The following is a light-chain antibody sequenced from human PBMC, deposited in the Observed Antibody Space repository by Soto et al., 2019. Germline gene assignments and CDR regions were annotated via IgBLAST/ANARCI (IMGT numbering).Light chain of an antibody. CDR1: HYISMW. Sequence: DIQMTQSPSTLSASVGDRVSFTCRASHYISMWLARYQQRPGKAPSLLITDASKLESGVPPRFNGSRSETEFTLTIRNLQPDDFATYYCQQYNSYSGTFGQGTKVDIK. J-gene: IGKJ1*01. CDR3: QQYNSYSGT. CDR2: DAS. V-gene: IGKV1-5*01.